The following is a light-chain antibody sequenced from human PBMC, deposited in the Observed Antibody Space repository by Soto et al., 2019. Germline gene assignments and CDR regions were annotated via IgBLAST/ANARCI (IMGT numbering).Light chain of an antibody. CDR2: ANN. V-gene: IGLV1-40*01. J-gene: IGLJ1*01. Sequence: QYVLTQPPSVSGAPGQRVTISCTGSSSNIGAGYDVHWYQQFPGTAPKLLIYANNNRPSGVPDRFSASKSGTSASLAITGLQADDEADYYCQSYDTNLRWVFGTGNNVTVL. CDR3: QSYDTNLRWV. CDR1: SSNIGAGYD.